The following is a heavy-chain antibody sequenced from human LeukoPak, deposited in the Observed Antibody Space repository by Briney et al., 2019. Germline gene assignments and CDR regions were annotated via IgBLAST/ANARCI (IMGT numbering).Heavy chain of an antibody. Sequence: PGGSLRLSCAASGFIFSSYWMSWVRQAPGKGLEWVANINQAGSEKYCVDSVKGRFTISRDNAKNSLFLQMNSLRAEDTAVYFCARVVVGVTDRFDPWGQGTLVIVSS. CDR2: INQAGSEK. V-gene: IGHV3-7*05. D-gene: IGHD2-15*01. CDR1: GFIFSSYW. J-gene: IGHJ5*02. CDR3: ARVVVGVTDRFDP.